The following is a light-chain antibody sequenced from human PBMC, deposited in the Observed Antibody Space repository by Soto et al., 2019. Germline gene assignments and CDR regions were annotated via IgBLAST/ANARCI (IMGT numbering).Light chain of an antibody. CDR2: DAS. Sequence: EIVLTQSPATLSLSPGERATLSCRASQSVSSYLAWYQQKPGQAPRLIIYDASNRATGIPARFSGSGSGTDFTLTISSLQSEDFAVYYCQQYNNWPPWTFGQGTKVDIK. V-gene: IGKV3-11*01. CDR3: QQYNNWPPWT. J-gene: IGKJ1*01. CDR1: QSVSSY.